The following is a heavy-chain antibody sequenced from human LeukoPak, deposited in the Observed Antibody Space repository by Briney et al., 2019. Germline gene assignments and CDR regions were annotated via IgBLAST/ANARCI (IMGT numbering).Heavy chain of an antibody. D-gene: IGHD3-3*01. CDR2: IYHSGST. V-gene: IGHV4-61*10. CDR3: ARGGITIFGVVIGFDY. CDR1: GGSISSGSYY. J-gene: IGHJ4*02. Sequence: SETLSLTCTVSGGSISSGSYYWSWIRQPAGKGLEWIGEIYHSGSTNYNPSLKSRVTISVDKSKNQFSLKLSSVTAADTAVYYCARGGITIFGVVIGFDYWGQGTLVTVSS.